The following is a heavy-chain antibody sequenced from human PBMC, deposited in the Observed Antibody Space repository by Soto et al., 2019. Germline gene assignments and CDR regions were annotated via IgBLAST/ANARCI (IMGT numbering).Heavy chain of an antibody. V-gene: IGHV1-18*01. CDR1: GYTFASYA. J-gene: IGHJ4*02. CDR2: ISAYNGNT. Sequence: QVQLVQSGAEVKKPGASVKVSCKASGYTFASYAISWMRQAPGQGLEWMGWISAYNGNTNSAQKLQGRVTMTTDTSTSTAYTELRCLISDDKVVYSCARDPPQADYGGQGTLVPVSS. CDR3: ARDPPQADY.